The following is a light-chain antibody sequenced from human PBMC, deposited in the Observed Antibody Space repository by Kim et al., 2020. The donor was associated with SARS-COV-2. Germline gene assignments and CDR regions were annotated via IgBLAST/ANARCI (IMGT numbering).Light chain of an antibody. Sequence: SVKLTCTLNSGHSRYAIAWHQQQPEKGPRYLMKLNSDGSHSKGDGIPDRFSGSSSGAERYLTISSLQSEDEADYYCQTWGTGIHVVFGGGTKLTVL. J-gene: IGLJ2*01. V-gene: IGLV4-69*01. CDR3: QTWGTGIHVV. CDR1: SGHSRYA. CDR2: LNSDGSH.